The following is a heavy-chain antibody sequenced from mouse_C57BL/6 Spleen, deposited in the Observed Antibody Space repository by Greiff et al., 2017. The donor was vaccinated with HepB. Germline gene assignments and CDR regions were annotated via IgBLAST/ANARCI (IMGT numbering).Heavy chain of an antibody. Sequence: QVQLKQPGAELVMPGASVKLSCKASGYTFTSYWMHWVKQRPGQGLEWIGEIDPSDSYTNYNQKFKGKSTLTVDKSSSTAYMQLSSLTSEDSAVYYCARNYGSRDFDYWGQGTTLTVSS. J-gene: IGHJ2*01. D-gene: IGHD1-1*01. V-gene: IGHV1-69*01. CDR3: ARNYGSRDFDY. CDR1: GYTFTSYW. CDR2: IDPSDSYT.